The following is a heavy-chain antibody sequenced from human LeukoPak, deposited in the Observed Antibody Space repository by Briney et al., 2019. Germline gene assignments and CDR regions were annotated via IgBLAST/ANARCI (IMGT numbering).Heavy chain of an antibody. Sequence: RAGGSLRLSCAASGFTFDDYAMHWVRQAPGKGLEWVSGISWNSGSIGYADSVKGRFTISRDNAKNSLYLQMNSLRAEDTALYHCTSIGYYYDSSGYWGQGTLVTVSS. V-gene: IGHV3-9*01. D-gene: IGHD3-22*01. CDR1: GFTFDDYA. J-gene: IGHJ4*02. CDR2: ISWNSGSI. CDR3: TSIGYYYDSSGY.